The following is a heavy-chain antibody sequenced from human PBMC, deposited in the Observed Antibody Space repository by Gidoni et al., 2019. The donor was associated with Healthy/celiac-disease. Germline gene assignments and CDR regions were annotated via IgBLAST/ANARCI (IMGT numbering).Heavy chain of an antibody. CDR2: ISGSGGST. J-gene: IGHJ4*02. CDR1: GFTFSSYA. CDR3: AKAGITMVRGVTSFDY. V-gene: IGHV3-23*01. D-gene: IGHD3-10*01. Sequence: EVQLLESGGGLVRPGGSLRLSCAASGFTFSSYAMSWVRQAPGKGLEWVSAISGSGGSTYYADSVKGRFTISRDNSKNTLYLQMNSLRAEDTAVYYCAKAGITMVRGVTSFDYWGQGTLVTVSS.